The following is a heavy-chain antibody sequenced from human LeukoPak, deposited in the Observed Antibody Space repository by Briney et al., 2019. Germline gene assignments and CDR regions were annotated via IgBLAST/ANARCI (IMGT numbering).Heavy chain of an antibody. D-gene: IGHD3-16*01. CDR1: GGPISSGDYY. CDR2: IYYSGST. V-gene: IGHV4-30-4*08. J-gene: IGHJ3*02. Sequence: SETLSLTCTVSGGPISSGDYYWSWIRQPPGKGLEWIGYIYYSGSTYYNPSLKSRVTISVDTSKNQFSLKLSSVTAADTAVYYCARVGPWDYDYVWGSYVSAFDIWGQGTMVTVSS. CDR3: ARVGPWDYDYVWGSYVSAFDI.